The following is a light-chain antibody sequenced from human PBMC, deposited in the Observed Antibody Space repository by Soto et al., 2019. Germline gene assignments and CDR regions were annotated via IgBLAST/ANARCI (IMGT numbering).Light chain of an antibody. CDR3: QQDDNLPFT. J-gene: IGKJ3*01. CDR2: DAS. Sequence: DIQMAQSPSSLSASVGDRVTITCQASQDISNSLNWYQQKPGKAPKFLIYDASNLEAGVPSRFSGSGSGTDFTFSISSQQPEDIATYYCQQDDNLPFTFGPGTKVEI. V-gene: IGKV1-33*01. CDR1: QDISNS.